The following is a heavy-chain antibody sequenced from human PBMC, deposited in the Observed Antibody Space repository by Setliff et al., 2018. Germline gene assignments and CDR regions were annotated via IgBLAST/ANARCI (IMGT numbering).Heavy chain of an antibody. CDR1: GYSISSGYY. D-gene: IGHD2-2*02. J-gene: IGHJ4*02. Sequence: SETLSLTCTVSGYSISSGYYWGWIRQPPGKGLEWIGSIYHSGSTYYNPSLKSRVTISVDTSKNQFSLKLSSVTAADTAVYYCASQGLTIPGDLFDYWGQGTLVTVSS. CDR3: ASQGLTIPGDLFDY. V-gene: IGHV4-38-2*02. CDR2: IYHSGST.